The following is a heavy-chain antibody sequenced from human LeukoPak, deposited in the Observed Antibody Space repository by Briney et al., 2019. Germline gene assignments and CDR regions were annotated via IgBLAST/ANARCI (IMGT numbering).Heavy chain of an antibody. CDR2: INPNSGGT. CDR1: GYTSTGYY. J-gene: IGHJ5*02. Sequence: ASVKVSCKASGYTSTGYYMHWVRQAPGQGLEWMGWINPNSGGTNYAQDFHGRVTMTRDTSISTAYMELSTLRSDDTAVYYCARAGDSGNLAWGQGTLVTVSS. D-gene: IGHD1-26*01. CDR3: ARAGDSGNLA. V-gene: IGHV1-2*02.